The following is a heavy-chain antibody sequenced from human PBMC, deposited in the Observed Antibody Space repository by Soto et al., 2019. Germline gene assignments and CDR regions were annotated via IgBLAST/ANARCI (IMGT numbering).Heavy chain of an antibody. D-gene: IGHD6-13*01. Sequence: PGGSLRLSCAASGFTFSSYGMHWVRQAPGKGLEWVAVISYDGSNKYYADSVKGRFTISRDNSKNTLYLQMNSLRAEDTAVYYCAKGSTAAAPEPEGGHWGQGTLVTVSS. CDR1: GFTFSSYG. V-gene: IGHV3-30*18. J-gene: IGHJ4*02. CDR2: ISYDGSNK. CDR3: AKGSTAAAPEPEGGH.